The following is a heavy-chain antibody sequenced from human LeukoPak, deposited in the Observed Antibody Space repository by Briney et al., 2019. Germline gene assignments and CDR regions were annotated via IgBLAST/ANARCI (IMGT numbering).Heavy chain of an antibody. Sequence: TLSLTCTVSGGSISSGGYYWSWIRQHPGKGLEWIGYIYYSGSTYYNPSLKSRVTISVDTSKNQFSLKLSSVTAADMAVYYCARVSGIIAVADYWGQGTLVTVSS. J-gene: IGHJ4*02. CDR1: GGSISSGGYY. CDR2: IYYSGST. D-gene: IGHD6-19*01. CDR3: ARVSGIIAVADY. V-gene: IGHV4-31*03.